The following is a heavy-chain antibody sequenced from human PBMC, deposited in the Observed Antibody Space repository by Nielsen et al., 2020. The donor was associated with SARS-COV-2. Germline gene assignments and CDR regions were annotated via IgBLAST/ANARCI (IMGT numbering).Heavy chain of an antibody. Sequence: SETLSLTCTVSGGSISSYYWSWIRQPPGKGLEWIGYIYYSGSPNYNPSLKSRVTISVDTSKNQFSLKLSSVTAADTAVYYCARDHEVPYGMDVWGQGTTVTVSS. J-gene: IGHJ6*02. CDR2: IYYSGSP. V-gene: IGHV4-59*13. CDR1: GGSISSYY. CDR3: ARDHEVPYGMDV.